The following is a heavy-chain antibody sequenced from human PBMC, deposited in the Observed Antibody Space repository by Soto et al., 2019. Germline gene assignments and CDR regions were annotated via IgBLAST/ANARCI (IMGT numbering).Heavy chain of an antibody. Sequence: ASVKVSCKASGYTFTGYYMHWVRQAPGRGLEWMGWINPNSGGTNYAQKFQGRVTMTRDTSISTAYMELSRLRSDDTAVYYCARVIGFTQLPEMTMLYWGQGTLVTVSS. D-gene: IGHD2-2*01. CDR3: ARVIGFTQLPEMTMLY. CDR2: INPNSGGT. J-gene: IGHJ4*02. V-gene: IGHV1-2*02. CDR1: GYTFTGYY.